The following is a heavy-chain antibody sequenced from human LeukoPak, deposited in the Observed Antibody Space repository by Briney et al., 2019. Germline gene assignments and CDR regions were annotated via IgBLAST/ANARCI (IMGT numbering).Heavy chain of an antibody. J-gene: IGHJ4*02. V-gene: IGHV4-61*02. CDR1: GGSISSDNYY. CDR3: ARGGDGVFDY. Sequence: PSQTLSLTCTVSGGSISSDNYYYSWIRQPAGKGLEWIGRIYTSGSTNYNPSLKSRVTISVDTSKNQLSLKLTSVTAADTAVYYCARGGDGVFDYWGQGTLVTVSS. CDR2: IYTSGST. D-gene: IGHD5-24*01.